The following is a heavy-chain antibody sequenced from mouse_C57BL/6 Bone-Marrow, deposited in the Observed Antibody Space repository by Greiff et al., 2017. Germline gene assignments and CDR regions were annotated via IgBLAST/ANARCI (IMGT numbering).Heavy chain of an antibody. CDR3: AKNGRLGFAY. J-gene: IGHJ3*01. Sequence: QVQLKESGPGLVQPSQSLSITCTVSGFSLTSYGVHWVRQSPGKGLEWLGVIWRGGSTDYNAAFMSRMSITKDNSMSQVFFKMKSLQDDDTAIYYCAKNGRLGFAYWGQGTLVTVSA. V-gene: IGHV2-5*01. CDR2: IWRGGST. D-gene: IGHD6-2*01. CDR1: GFSLTSYG.